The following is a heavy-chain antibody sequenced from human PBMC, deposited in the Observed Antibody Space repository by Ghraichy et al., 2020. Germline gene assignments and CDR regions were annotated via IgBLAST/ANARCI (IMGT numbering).Heavy chain of an antibody. CDR1: GGSISTTSYH. Sequence: SETLSLTCTVSGGSISTTSYHWGWVRQPPGKGLEWIGSIFYSGNTYYSPSLQSRVTISVDTSKNRFSLTLSSMTAADTAVYFCTREAAGAADYWGQETLVTVSS. CDR3: TREAAGAADY. D-gene: IGHD6-25*01. CDR2: IFYSGNT. J-gene: IGHJ4*02. V-gene: IGHV4-39*02.